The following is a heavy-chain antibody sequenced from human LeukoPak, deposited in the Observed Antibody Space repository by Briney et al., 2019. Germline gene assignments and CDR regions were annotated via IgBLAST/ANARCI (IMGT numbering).Heavy chain of an antibody. D-gene: IGHD3-9*01. Sequence: SETLSLTCTVSGGSIGGLYWSWIRQPPGKGLEWIGFIYYSGTTYYNPSLKSRVTIAIDTSSNQFSLRVRSVTAADTAVYYCARGDGLSGYRIWGQGTLVTVSS. CDR2: IYYSGTT. J-gene: IGHJ4*02. CDR1: GGSIGGLY. CDR3: ARGDGLSGYRI. V-gene: IGHV4-59*08.